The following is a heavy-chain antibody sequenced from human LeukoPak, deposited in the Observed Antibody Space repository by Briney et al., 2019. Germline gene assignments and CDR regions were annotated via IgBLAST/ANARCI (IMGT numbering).Heavy chain of an antibody. Sequence: PGGSLRLSCAASGFTFSSYAMSWVRQAPGKGLEWVSAISGSGGSTYYADSVKGRFTISRDNSKNTLYLQMNSLRAEDTAVYYCAKGSGWNYGRRGYHFDYWGQGTLVTVSS. D-gene: IGHD1-7*01. V-gene: IGHV3-23*01. J-gene: IGHJ4*02. CDR2: ISGSGGST. CDR1: GFTFSSYA. CDR3: AKGSGWNYGRRGYHFDY.